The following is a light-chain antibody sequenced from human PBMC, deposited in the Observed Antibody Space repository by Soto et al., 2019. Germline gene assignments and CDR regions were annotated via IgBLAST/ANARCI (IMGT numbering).Light chain of an antibody. CDR2: GAS. Sequence: EIVMTQSPATLSVSPGGRATLSCRASQSISDTLAWYQQKPGQAPRLLIYGASRRATGFPARFSGSGPGTDFTLTISSLQSEDFAVYYCQQYDNWPWTCGQGTKGDIK. CDR3: QQYDNWPWT. CDR1: QSISDT. J-gene: IGKJ1*01. V-gene: IGKV3-15*01.